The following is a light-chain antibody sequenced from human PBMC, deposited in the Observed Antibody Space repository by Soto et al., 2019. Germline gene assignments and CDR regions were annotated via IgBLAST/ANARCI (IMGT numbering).Light chain of an antibody. V-gene: IGKV3-11*01. Sequence: EIVLTQSPATLSLSPGERATLSCRASQSVSSYLAWYQQKPGQAPRLLIYDASNRATGIPARFSGSGSRTDVTPTISSLEPEDFAVYYCQQRSNWPPTFGQGTKLEIK. J-gene: IGKJ2*01. CDR2: DAS. CDR1: QSVSSY. CDR3: QQRSNWPPT.